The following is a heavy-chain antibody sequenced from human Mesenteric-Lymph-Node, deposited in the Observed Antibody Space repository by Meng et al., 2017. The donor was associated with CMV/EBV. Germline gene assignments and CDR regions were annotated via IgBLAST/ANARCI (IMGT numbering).Heavy chain of an antibody. J-gene: IGHJ5*02. V-gene: IGHV7-4-1*02. CDR2: INTNTGNP. CDR1: GYTFTSYA. Sequence: SCKASGYTFTSYAMSWVRQAPGQGLEWMGWINTNTGNPTYAQGFTGRFVFSLDTSVSAAYLEISSLRTEDTAVYYCARGDYDVLPGPWGQGTLVTVSS. D-gene: IGHD3-9*01. CDR3: ARGDYDVLPGP.